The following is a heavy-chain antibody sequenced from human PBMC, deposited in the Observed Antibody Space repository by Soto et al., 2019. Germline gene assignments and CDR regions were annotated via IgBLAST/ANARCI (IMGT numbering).Heavy chain of an antibody. Sequence: GGSLRLSCSASGFTFGNYAINWVRQAPGKGLEWVGLIRNQTYGGEPQYAASVKGRFTISRGDSENIAYLQMNSLTTEDSAVYYCTRAESPNVAYFFDYWGQGTLVTVSS. CDR3: TRAESPNVAYFFDY. V-gene: IGHV3-49*04. CDR2: IRNQTYGGEP. CDR1: GFTFGNYA. J-gene: IGHJ4*02.